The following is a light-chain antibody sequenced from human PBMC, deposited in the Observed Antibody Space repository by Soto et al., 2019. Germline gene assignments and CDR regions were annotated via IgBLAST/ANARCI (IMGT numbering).Light chain of an antibody. Sequence: QSALTQPRSVSGSPGQTVTISCTGTSSNVGGYNYVSWYQQLPGKAPKLTIYDVSKRPSGVPDRFSGSKSGNTASLTISGLQGEDEADYYCCSYAGSYTKVFGGGTKLTVL. CDR2: DVS. J-gene: IGLJ2*01. V-gene: IGLV2-11*01. CDR3: CSYAGSYTKV. CDR1: SSNVGGYNY.